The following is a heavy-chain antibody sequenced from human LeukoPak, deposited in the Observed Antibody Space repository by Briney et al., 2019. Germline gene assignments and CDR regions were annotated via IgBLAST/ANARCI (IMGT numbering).Heavy chain of an antibody. CDR3: ARSDIGVEVGSIWAVGNWFDP. V-gene: IGHV1-69*13. CDR1: GGTFSSYA. CDR2: IIPIFGTA. Sequence: GASVKVSCKASGGTFSSYAISWVRQAPGQGLEWMGGIIPIFGTANYAQKFQGRVTITADESTSTAYMELSSLRSEDTAVYYCARSDIGVEVGSIWAVGNWFDPWGQGTLVTVSS. J-gene: IGHJ5*02. D-gene: IGHD2-2*01.